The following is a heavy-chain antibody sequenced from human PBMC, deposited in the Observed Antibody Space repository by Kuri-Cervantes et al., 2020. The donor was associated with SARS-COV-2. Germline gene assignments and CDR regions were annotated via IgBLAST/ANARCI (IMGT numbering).Heavy chain of an antibody. CDR1: GGSFSGYK. D-gene: IGHD3-3*01. V-gene: IGHV4-34*01. CDR2: INHSGST. Sequence: SETLSLTCAVYGGSFSGYKWNWIRQSPGKGLEWIGEINHSGSTNYNPSLKSRVTISVDTSKNQFSLKLSSVTAADTAVYYCARQGLDYDFWSGYSGFDYWGQGTLVTVSS. J-gene: IGHJ4*02. CDR3: ARQGLDYDFWSGYSGFDY.